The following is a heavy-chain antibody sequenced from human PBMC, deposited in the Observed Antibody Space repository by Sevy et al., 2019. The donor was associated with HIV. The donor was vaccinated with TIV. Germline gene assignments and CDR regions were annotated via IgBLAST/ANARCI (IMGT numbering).Heavy chain of an antibody. J-gene: IGHJ4*02. Sequence: SETLSLTCTVSGGSITSLYWNWIRQPPGKGLEWIAKIYYNGNINYNPSLKSQVTLSLDTSKNQFSLRLSSVTAADTAMYYCAGENAWGRGYSWGQGTLVTVSS. CDR1: GGSITSLY. CDR3: AGENAWGRGYS. CDR2: IYYNGNI. D-gene: IGHD1-26*01. V-gene: IGHV4-59*08.